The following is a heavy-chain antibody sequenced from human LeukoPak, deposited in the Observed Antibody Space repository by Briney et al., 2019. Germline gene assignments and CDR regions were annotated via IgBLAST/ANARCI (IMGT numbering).Heavy chain of an antibody. D-gene: IGHD3-9*01. J-gene: IGHJ4*02. Sequence: GASVKVSCKASGGTFSSYAISWVRQAPGQGLEWMGRIIPIFGTANYAQKFQGRVTITTDESTSTAYMELSSLRSEDTAVYYCARNPYDILTGYGYYFDYWGQGTLVTVSS. CDR1: GGTFSSYA. CDR3: ARNPYDILTGYGYYFDY. CDR2: IIPIFGTA. V-gene: IGHV1-69*05.